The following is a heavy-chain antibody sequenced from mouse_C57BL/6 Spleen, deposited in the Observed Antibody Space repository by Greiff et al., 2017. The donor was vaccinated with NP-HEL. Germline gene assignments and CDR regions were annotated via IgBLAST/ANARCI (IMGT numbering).Heavy chain of an antibody. CDR1: GYTFTSYW. CDR2: IHPNSGST. Sequence: QVQLQQPGAELVKPGASVKLSCKASGYTFTSYWMHWVKQRPGQGLEWIGMIHPNSGSTNYNEKFKSKATLTVDKSSSPAYMQLSSLTSEDSAVYYCARFDDYDGFAYWGQGTLVTVSA. V-gene: IGHV1-64*01. CDR3: ARFDDYDGFAY. J-gene: IGHJ3*01. D-gene: IGHD2-4*01.